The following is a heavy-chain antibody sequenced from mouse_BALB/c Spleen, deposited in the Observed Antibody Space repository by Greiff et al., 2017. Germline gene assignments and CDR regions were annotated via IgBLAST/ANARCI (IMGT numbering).Heavy chain of an antibody. CDR1: GYTFTSYV. CDR2: INPYNDGT. CDR3: ARGSSGYVPYYFDY. D-gene: IGHD3-1*01. V-gene: IGHV1-14*01. J-gene: IGHJ2*01. Sequence: VQLQQSGPELVKPGASVKMSCKASGYTFTSYVMHWVKQKPGQGLEWIGYINPYNDGTKYNEKFKGKATLTSDKSSSTAYMELSSLTSEDSAVYNCARGSSGYVPYYFDYGGQGTTLTVSS.